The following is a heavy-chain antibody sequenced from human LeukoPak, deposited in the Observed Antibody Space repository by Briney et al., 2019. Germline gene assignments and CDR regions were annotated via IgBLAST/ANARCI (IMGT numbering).Heavy chain of an antibody. V-gene: IGHV1-46*01. J-gene: IGHJ4*02. D-gene: IGHD3-22*01. CDR3: AREGYYDSSGYYFNDY. Sequence: ASVKVSCKASGYTFTSYYMHWVRQAPGQGLEWMGIINPSGGSTSYARKFQGRVTMTRDMSTSTVYMELSSLRSEDTAVYYCAREGYYDSSGYYFNDYWGQGTLVTVSS. CDR1: GYTFTSYY. CDR2: INPSGGST.